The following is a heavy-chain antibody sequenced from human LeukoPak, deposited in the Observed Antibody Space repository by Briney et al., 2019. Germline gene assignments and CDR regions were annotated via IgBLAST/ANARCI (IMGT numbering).Heavy chain of an antibody. Sequence: PGGSLRLSCAASGFTFSSYSMNWVRQAPGKGLEWVSSISSSSYIYYADSVKGRFTISRDNAKNSLYLQMNSLRAEDTAVYYCARDEPVGPVVVVAATPERFDYWGQGTLVTVSS. V-gene: IGHV3-21*01. J-gene: IGHJ4*02. D-gene: IGHD2-15*01. CDR2: ISSSSYI. CDR3: ARDEPVGPVVVVAATPERFDY. CDR1: GFTFSSYS.